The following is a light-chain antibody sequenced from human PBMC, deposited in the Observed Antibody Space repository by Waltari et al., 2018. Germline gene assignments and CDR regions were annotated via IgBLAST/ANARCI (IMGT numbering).Light chain of an antibody. V-gene: IGKV3-11*01. CDR3: QQRHNWPLT. CDR2: DAS. Sequence: DIVLTQSPATLSLSPGEGATLSCRASESVRSYLAWYQQKPGQAPSLLIYDASTRASGTPARFSGSGSGTDFSLSISSLEPEDFAVYYCQQRHNWPLTFGGGTKVEIK. CDR1: ESVRSY. J-gene: IGKJ4*01.